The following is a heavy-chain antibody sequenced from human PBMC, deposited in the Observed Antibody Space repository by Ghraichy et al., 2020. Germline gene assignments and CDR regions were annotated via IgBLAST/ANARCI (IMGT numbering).Heavy chain of an antibody. J-gene: IGHJ4*02. V-gene: IGHV3-23*01. CDR2: ISGSGGST. CDR1: GFTFSSYA. Sequence: GASLNISCAASGFTFSSYAMSWVRQAPGKGLEWVSAISGSGGSTYYADSVKGRFTISRDNSKNTLYLQMNSLRAEDTAVYYCAKDGAPYCSGGSCYFKNFDYWGQGTLVTVSS. CDR3: AKDGAPYCSGGSCYFKNFDY. D-gene: IGHD2-15*01.